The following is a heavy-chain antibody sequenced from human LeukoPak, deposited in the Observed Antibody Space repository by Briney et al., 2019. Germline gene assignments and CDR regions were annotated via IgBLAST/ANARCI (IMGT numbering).Heavy chain of an antibody. CDR2: IYTSGST. D-gene: IGHD4-17*01. J-gene: IGHJ4*02. V-gene: IGHV4-4*07. CDR1: GGSISSYY. CDR3: ARDSDYGDYYFHY. Sequence: SETLSLTCTVSGGSISSYYWSWIRQRAGKGLEWIGRIYTSGSTNYNPSLKSRVTMSVDTSKNQFSLKLSSVTAADTAVYYCARDSDYGDYYFHYWGQGTLVTVSS.